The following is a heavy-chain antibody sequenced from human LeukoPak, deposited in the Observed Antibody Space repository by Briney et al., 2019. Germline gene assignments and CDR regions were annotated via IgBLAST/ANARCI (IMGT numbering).Heavy chain of an antibody. CDR1: GFTFSSYW. Sequence: GGSLRLSCAASGFTFSSYWMSWVRQAPGKGLEWVANIKQDGSEKYYVDSVKGRFTISRDNAKNSLYLQMNSLRAEDTALYHCARGGHADYYDSSGYSLDAFDIWGQGTMVTVSS. D-gene: IGHD3-22*01. CDR2: IKQDGSEK. CDR3: ARGGHADYYDSSGYSLDAFDI. J-gene: IGHJ3*02. V-gene: IGHV3-7*03.